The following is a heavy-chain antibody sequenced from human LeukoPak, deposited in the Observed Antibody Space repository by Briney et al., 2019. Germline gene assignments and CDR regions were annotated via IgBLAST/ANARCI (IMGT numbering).Heavy chain of an antibody. J-gene: IGHJ4*02. D-gene: IGHD3-22*01. CDR1: GFTFSSYW. CDR2: INSDGSST. Sequence: GGSLRLSCAASGFTFSSYWMHWVRQAPGKGLVWVSRINSDGSSTSYADSVKGRFTISRDNAKNTLYLQMNSLRAEDTAVHYCARGLSGYYYPFDYWGQGTLVTVSS. CDR3: ARGLSGYYYPFDY. V-gene: IGHV3-74*01.